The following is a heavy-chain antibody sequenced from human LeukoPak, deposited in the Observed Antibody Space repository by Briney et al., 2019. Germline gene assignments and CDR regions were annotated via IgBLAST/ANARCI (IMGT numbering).Heavy chain of an antibody. CDR3: AKHRSSSSWAPFDY. V-gene: IGHV3-30-3*02. CDR1: GFTFSRYA. D-gene: IGHD6-13*01. Sequence: GRSLRLSCAASGFTFSRYAMHWVRQAPGKGLEWVAVISYDGSNEYYADSVKGRFTISRDSSKNTLYLQMNSLRAEDTAVYYCAKHRSSSSWAPFDYWGQGTQVTVSS. CDR2: ISYDGSNE. J-gene: IGHJ4*02.